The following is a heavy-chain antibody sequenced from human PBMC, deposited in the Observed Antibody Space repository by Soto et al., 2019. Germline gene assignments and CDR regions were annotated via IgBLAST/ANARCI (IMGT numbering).Heavy chain of an antibody. J-gene: IGHJ6*02. CDR2: ISSSNRTI. D-gene: IGHD2-15*01. Sequence: GGSLRLSCAASGFTLRSYGMHWVRQAPGKGLEWVSYISSSNRTINYADSVKGRFIISRDNAKNSLYLQMHSLRDEDTAVYYCAREGWPLLQTGMDVWGQGTTVTVSS. CDR3: AREGWPLLQTGMDV. CDR1: GFTLRSYG. V-gene: IGHV3-48*02.